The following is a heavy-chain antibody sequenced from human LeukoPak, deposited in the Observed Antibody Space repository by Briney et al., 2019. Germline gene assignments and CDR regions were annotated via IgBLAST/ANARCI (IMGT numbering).Heavy chain of an antibody. CDR2: ISGSGGST. CDR3: AKDAYYYDSSGSTY. CDR1: GFTFSSYA. J-gene: IGHJ4*02. Sequence: GGSLRLSCAASGFTFSSYAMSWVRQAPGKGLEWVSAISGSGGSTYYADSVKGRFTISRDNSKNALYLQMNSLRAEDTAVYYCAKDAYYYDSSGSTYWGQGALVTVSS. D-gene: IGHD3-22*01. V-gene: IGHV3-23*01.